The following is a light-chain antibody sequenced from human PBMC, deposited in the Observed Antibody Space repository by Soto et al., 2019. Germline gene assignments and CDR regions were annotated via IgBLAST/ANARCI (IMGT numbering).Light chain of an antibody. CDR2: GAS. CDR1: QGISNN. CDR3: QKYTSVPIT. Sequence: DIQMTQSPSSLSASVGDRVTITCRASQGISNNLAWYQQKPGKVPKLLIYGASTLQSGVPYRFSGSGSGTDFTLTISSLQPEDVATYYCQKYTSVPITFGQGTRLEIK. J-gene: IGKJ5*01. V-gene: IGKV1-27*01.